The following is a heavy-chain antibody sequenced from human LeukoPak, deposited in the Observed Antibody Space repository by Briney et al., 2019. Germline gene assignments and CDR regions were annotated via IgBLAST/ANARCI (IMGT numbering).Heavy chain of an antibody. Sequence: SETLSLTCTVSGGSISNYHWSWIRQPPGKGLEWIGYIYYSGNTNYNPSLKSRLTISLDTSKNQVSLRLSSVTAADTAVYHCARKDGDLWGQGTLVTVSS. CDR2: IYYSGNT. V-gene: IGHV4-59*08. CDR3: ARKDGDL. J-gene: IGHJ5*02. CDR1: GGSISNYH.